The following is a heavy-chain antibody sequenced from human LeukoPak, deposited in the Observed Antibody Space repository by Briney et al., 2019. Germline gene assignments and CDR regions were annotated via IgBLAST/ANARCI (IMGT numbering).Heavy chain of an antibody. V-gene: IGHV4-34*01. Sequence: SETLSLTCAVYVGSFSGYYWSWIRQPPGKGLEWIGEINHSGSTNYNPSLKSRVTISVDTSKNQFSLKLSSVTAADTAVYYCAREMRYSSSWYGWYFDLWGRGTLVTVSS. D-gene: IGHD6-13*01. J-gene: IGHJ2*01. CDR2: INHSGST. CDR1: VGSFSGYY. CDR3: AREMRYSSSWYGWYFDL.